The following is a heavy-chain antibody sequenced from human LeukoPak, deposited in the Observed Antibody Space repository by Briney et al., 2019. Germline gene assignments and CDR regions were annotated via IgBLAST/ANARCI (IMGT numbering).Heavy chain of an antibody. V-gene: IGHV3-30*03. J-gene: IGHJ4*02. CDR3: ARDGGGAPIFGVVQSYFDY. Sequence: GGSLRLSCAASGFTFSSYGIHWVRQAPGKGLEWVAVISYDGSYKYYADSVRGRFTISRDNSNNTLFLQMNSLRAEDTAVYYCARDGGGAPIFGVVQSYFDYWGQGTLVTVSS. CDR1: GFTFSSYG. D-gene: IGHD3-3*01. CDR2: ISYDGSYK.